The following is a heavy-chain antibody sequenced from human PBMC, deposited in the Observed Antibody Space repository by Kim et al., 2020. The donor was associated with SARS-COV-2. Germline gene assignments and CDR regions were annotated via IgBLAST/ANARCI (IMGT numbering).Heavy chain of an antibody. CDR2: IEGSDGTT. J-gene: IGHJ4*02. D-gene: IGHD2-21*01. V-gene: IGHV3-23*01. Sequence: GGSLRLSCTTSGFTFTGHAMSWVRQAPGKGLEWVSSIEGSDGTTYYVDSVKGRSSISRDDSKNTPYLHMIALRADATANNYCLKGGWGWIWDYWGQGTLDTVTS. CDR1: GFTFTGHA. CDR3: LKGGWGWIWDY.